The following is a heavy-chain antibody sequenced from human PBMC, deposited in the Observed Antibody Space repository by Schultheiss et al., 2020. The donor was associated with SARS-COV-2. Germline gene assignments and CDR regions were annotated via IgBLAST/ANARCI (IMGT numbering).Heavy chain of an antibody. CDR2: IGTAGDT. Sequence: GESLKISCAASGFTFSSYDMHWVRQATGKGLEWVSAIGTAGDTYYPGSVKGRFTISRENAKNTLSLQMNSLRADDTAVYYCARGIIMGDSPFGYWGQGTLVTVSS. J-gene: IGHJ4*02. CDR1: GFTFSSYD. V-gene: IGHV3-13*01. D-gene: IGHD1-26*01. CDR3: ARGIIMGDSPFGY.